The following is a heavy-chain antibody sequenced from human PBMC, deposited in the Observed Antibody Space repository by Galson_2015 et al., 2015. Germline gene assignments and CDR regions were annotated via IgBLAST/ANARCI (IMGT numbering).Heavy chain of an antibody. CDR1: GYTFTSYD. CDR3: VRDRSVAGRKSLGY. V-gene: IGHV1-18*01. Sequence: SVKVSCKASGYTFTSYDISWVRQAPGQGLEWMGSTSAYNGNTNYEQKLQGRVTMTTDTSTSTAYMELRSLRSDDTAVYYRVRDRSVAGRKSLGYWGQGTLVTVAS. J-gene: IGHJ4*02. D-gene: IGHD6-19*01. CDR2: TSAYNGNT.